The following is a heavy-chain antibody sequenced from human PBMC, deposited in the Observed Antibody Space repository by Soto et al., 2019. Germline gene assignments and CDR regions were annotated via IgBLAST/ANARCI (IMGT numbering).Heavy chain of an antibody. V-gene: IGHV4-38-2*01. D-gene: IGHD6-19*01. CDR3: SRAVAGTIGAFDI. CDR2: LYHTGSN. CDR1: GYSISSDYY. Sequence: SETLFLTCAVSGYSISSDYYWGWIRPPGGKGLEWIGILYHTGSNYYNPSLKSRVTITVDTSKNLSSLMLSSVAAADTAVYCGSRAVAGTIGAFDIWGQGTMVTVSS. J-gene: IGHJ3*02.